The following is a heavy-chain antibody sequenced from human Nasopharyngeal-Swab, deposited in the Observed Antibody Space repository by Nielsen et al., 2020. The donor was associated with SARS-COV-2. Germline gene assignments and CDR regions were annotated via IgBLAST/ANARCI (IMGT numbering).Heavy chain of an antibody. D-gene: IGHD2-21*01. CDR1: GFTFSSYA. CDR2: IINSGGST. Sequence: GESLKISCAASGFTFSSYAMSWVRQAPGRRLEWVSGIINSGGSTEYADSVKGRFTISRDNSRNTLFLQMNSLRAEDTAVYYCAKAPYLRGLDVWGQGTTVTVSS. J-gene: IGHJ6*02. V-gene: IGHV3-23*01. CDR3: AKAPYLRGLDV.